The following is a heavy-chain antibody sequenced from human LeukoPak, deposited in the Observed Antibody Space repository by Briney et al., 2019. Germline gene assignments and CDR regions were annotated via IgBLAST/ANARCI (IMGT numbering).Heavy chain of an antibody. CDR2: IYYSGST. V-gene: IGHV4-30-4*08. CDR1: GGSISSGDYY. J-gene: IGHJ4*02. CDR3: ARGVQVDYSSFDY. D-gene: IGHD4-11*01. Sequence: PSQTLSLTCTDSGGSISSGDYYWSWIRQPPGKGLEWIGYIYYSGSTYYNPSLKSRVTISVDTSKNQFSLKLSSVTAADTAVYYCARGVQVDYSSFDYWSQGTLVTVSS.